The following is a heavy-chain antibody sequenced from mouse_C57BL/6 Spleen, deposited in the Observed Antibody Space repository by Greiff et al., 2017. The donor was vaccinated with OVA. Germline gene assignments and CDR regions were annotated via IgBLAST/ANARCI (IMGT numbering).Heavy chain of an antibody. CDR2: FHPYNDDT. V-gene: IGHV1-47*01. D-gene: IGHD2-4*01. J-gene: IGHJ3*01. Sequence: VKLLESGAELVKPGASVKMSCKASGYTFTTYPIEWMKQNHGKSLEWIGNFHPYNDDTKYNEKFKGKATLTVEKSSSTVYLELSRLTSDDSAVYYCARGDDYDGGFAYWGQGTLVTVSA. CDR1: GYTFTTYP. CDR3: ARGDDYDGGFAY.